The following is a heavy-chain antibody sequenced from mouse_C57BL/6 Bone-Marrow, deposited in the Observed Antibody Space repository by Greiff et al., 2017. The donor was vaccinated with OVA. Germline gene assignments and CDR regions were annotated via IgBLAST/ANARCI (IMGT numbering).Heavy chain of an antibody. J-gene: IGHJ4*01. CDR2: INPSNGGT. Sequence: QVQLQQPGTELVKPGASVKLSCKASGYTFTSYWMHWVKQRPGQGLEWIGNINPSNGGTNYNEKFKSKATLTVDKSSSTAYMQLSSLTSEDSAVEYCAREGPYYYGSSYDAMDYWGQGTSVTVSS. D-gene: IGHD1-1*01. CDR1: GYTFTSYW. V-gene: IGHV1-53*01. CDR3: AREGPYYYGSSYDAMDY.